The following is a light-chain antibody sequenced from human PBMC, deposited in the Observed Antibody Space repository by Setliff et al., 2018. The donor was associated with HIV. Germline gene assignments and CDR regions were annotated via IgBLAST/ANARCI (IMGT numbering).Light chain of an antibody. CDR3: CSYAGTDTFDV. CDR2: DVT. Sequence: QSALTQPRSVSGSPGESVTISCTGSTSDVGGYKHVSWYQQRPGKVPKLTIYDVTKRPSGVSHRFSGSKSGNAASLTISGLQPADEADYYCCSYAGTDTFDVFGTGTKVTVL. J-gene: IGLJ1*01. CDR1: TSDVGGYKH. V-gene: IGLV2-11*01.